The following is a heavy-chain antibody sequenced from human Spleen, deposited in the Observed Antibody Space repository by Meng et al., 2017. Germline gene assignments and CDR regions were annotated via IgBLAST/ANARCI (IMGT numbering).Heavy chain of an antibody. V-gene: IGHV3-11*01. CDR1: GFTFSDYY. CDR2: ISSSGSTI. Sequence: VVLVGAGGDWVKPGGALRLSGAASGFTFSDYYMSWIRQAPGKGLEWVSYISSSGSTIYYADSVKGRFTISRDNAKNSLYLQMNSLRAEDTAVYYCARGRLVGARKFDYWGQGTLVTVSS. D-gene: IGHD1-26*01. J-gene: IGHJ4*02. CDR3: ARGRLVGARKFDY.